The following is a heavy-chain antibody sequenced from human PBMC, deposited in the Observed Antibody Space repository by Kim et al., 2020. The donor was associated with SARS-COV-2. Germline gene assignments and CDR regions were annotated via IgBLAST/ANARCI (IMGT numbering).Heavy chain of an antibody. CDR3: ARDRGGGESGLLGYCTGGVCSAGEINWFDP. D-gene: IGHD2-8*02. CDR1: GFTFSSYA. V-gene: IGHV3-30*04. CDR2: ISYDGSNK. Sequence: GGSLRLSCAASGFTFSSYAMHWVRQAPGKGLEWVAVISYDGSNKYYVDSVKGRFTISRDNSKNTLYLQMNSLRAEDTAVYYCARDRGGGESGLLGYCTGGVCSAGEINWFDPWGQGTLVTVSS. J-gene: IGHJ5*02.